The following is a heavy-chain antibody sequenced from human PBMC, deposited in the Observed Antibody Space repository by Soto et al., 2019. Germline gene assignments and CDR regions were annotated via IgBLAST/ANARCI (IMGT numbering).Heavy chain of an antibody. CDR1: GFSVTANY. V-gene: IGHV3-53*01. D-gene: IGHD5-12*01. J-gene: IGHJ4*02. CDR3: HGYGY. Sequence: EVQVVESGGGLIQPGGSLRLSCEVSGFSVTANYMSWVRQAPEKGLEWVSVIYSGGSTYYVDSVKGRFSISRDISKNTLYLHMNSLRAADTAVYYCHGYGYWGQGTLVTVSS. CDR2: IYSGGST.